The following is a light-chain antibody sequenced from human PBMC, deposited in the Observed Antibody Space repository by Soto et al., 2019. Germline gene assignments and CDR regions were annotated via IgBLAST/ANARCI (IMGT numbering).Light chain of an antibody. CDR2: DAS. V-gene: IGKV1-39*01. CDR1: QTISSY. J-gene: IGKJ3*01. Sequence: DIQMTQSPSSLSGSVGDRVTITCRASQTISSYLNWYQQKPGKAPNLLIYDASSLESGVPSRFSGSGSGTDFTLTISSLQPEDFATYYCQQSYSTPGTFGPGTKVDIK. CDR3: QQSYSTPGT.